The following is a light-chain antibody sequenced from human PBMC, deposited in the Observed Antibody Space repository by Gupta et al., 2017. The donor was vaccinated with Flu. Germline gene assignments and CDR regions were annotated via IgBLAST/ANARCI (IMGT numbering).Light chain of an antibody. CDR3: QQYKSYSPTST. Sequence: DIQMTQSPSTLSASIGDRVTITCRASQSINNWLAWYQQKPGKAPKLLIYKASTLESGVTSRVSGSGSGTEFTLTISSLQADDFATYYCQQYKSYSPTSTFGQGTKVEIK. J-gene: IGKJ1*01. CDR1: QSINNW. V-gene: IGKV1-5*03. CDR2: KAS.